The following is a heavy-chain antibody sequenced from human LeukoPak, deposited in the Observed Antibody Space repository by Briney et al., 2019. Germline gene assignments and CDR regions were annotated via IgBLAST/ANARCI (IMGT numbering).Heavy chain of an antibody. Sequence: PGGSLRLSCAASGFTFNNYAMSWVRQAPGKGLEWVSAISASGCSTYYADSVKGGFTISRDNSKNTLYLQMNSLRAEDTAVYYCAKDGMGDVPNYFDYWGQGTLVTVSS. D-gene: IGHD3-16*01. J-gene: IGHJ4*02. CDR2: ISASGCST. CDR1: GFTFNNYA. CDR3: AKDGMGDVPNYFDY. V-gene: IGHV3-23*01.